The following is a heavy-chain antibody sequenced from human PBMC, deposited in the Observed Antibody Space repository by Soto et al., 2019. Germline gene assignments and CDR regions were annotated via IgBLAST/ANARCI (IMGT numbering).Heavy chain of an antibody. CDR2: IYYSGST. CDR3: ARDRAYCSGGSCQNWFDP. D-gene: IGHD2-15*01. V-gene: IGHV4-61*08. Sequence: PSETLSLTCTVSGGSISSGGYYWSWIRQHPGKGLEWIGYIYYSGSTNYNPSLKSRVTISVDTSKNQFSLKLSSVTAADTAVYYCARDRAYCSGGSCQNWFDPWGQGTPVTVSS. CDR1: GGSISSGGYY. J-gene: IGHJ5*02.